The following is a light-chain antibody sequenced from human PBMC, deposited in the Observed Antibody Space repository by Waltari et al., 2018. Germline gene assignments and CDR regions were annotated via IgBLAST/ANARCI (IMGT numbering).Light chain of an antibody. V-gene: IGKV4-1*01. Sequence: DIVMTQSPDSLAVSLGERATINCKSRQSVLYSFNNKNFLSWYQQKPGQPPNLLIYWASTRESGVPERFSGSGSGADFTLTISSLQAEDVAVYYCQQYHSTPYTFGQGTKLEIK. CDR3: QQYHSTPYT. CDR1: QSVLYSFNNKNF. J-gene: IGKJ2*01. CDR2: WAS.